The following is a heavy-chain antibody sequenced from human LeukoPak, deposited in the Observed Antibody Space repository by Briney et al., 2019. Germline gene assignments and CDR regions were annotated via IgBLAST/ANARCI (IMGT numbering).Heavy chain of an antibody. Sequence: PSETLSLTCTVSGGSLSSYYWSWIRQPPGKGLEWIGYIYYSGSTNYNPSLKSRVTISVDTSKNQFSLKLSSVTAADTAVYYCARDRVGATGLFDYWGQGTLVTVSS. CDR3: ARDRVGATGLFDY. D-gene: IGHD1-26*01. J-gene: IGHJ4*02. CDR2: IYYSGST. CDR1: GGSLSSYY. V-gene: IGHV4-59*01.